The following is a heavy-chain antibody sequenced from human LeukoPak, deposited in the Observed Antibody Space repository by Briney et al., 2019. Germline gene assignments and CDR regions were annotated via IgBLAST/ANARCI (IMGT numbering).Heavy chain of an antibody. V-gene: IGHV4-31*03. CDR2: IYYGGST. D-gene: IGHD5-24*01. CDR3: ARETENYGYPDY. J-gene: IGHJ4*02. Sequence: SETLSLTCTVSGGSISSGGYYWSWIRQHPGKGLEWIGYIYYGGSTYYNPSLKSRVAISVDTSKNQFSLKLSSVTAADTAVYYCARETENYGYPDYWGQGTLVTVSS. CDR1: GGSISSGGYY.